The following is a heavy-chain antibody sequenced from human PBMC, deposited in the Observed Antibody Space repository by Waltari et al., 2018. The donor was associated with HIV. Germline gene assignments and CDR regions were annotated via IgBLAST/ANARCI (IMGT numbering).Heavy chain of an antibody. CDR3: ARSPRFGGVIVVDY. Sequence: QVQLVQSGAEVTKPGASVKVSCKASGYTFTGSYMHCVRQAPGKGLEWMGWINPNSGGTNYEQKFQGRVTMTRDTSISTAYMELSRLRSDDTAVYYCARSPRFGGVIVVDYWGQGTLVTVSS. J-gene: IGHJ4*02. CDR1: GYTFTGSY. CDR2: INPNSGGT. D-gene: IGHD3-16*02. V-gene: IGHV1-2*02.